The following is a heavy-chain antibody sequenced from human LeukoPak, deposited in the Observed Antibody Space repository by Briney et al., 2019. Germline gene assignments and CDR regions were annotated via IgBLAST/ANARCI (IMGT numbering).Heavy chain of an antibody. Sequence: PGGSLRLSCAASGLTYCRYSMNWVRQAPGKGLEWVSYISSSSSTIYYADSVKGRFTISRDNAKNSLYLQMNSLRDEDTAVYYCARGGYGGNSVTDYWGQGTLVTVSS. CDR1: GLTYCRYS. V-gene: IGHV3-48*02. J-gene: IGHJ4*02. D-gene: IGHD4-23*01. CDR2: ISSSSSTI. CDR3: ARGGYGGNSVTDY.